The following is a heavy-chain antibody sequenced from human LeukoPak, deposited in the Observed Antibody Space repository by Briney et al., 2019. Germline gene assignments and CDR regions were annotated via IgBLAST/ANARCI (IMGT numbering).Heavy chain of an antibody. V-gene: IGHV3-48*01. D-gene: IGHD2-2*01. CDR2: ISSSSSTI. J-gene: IGHJ4*02. CDR1: GFTFSRYS. Sequence: GGSLRLSCAASGFTFSRYSMNWVRQAPGKGLEWVSYISSSSSTIYYADSLKGRFTISRDDAENSLYLQMNSLRAEDTAVYYCARDSSVTAAPIDYWGQGTLVTVSS. CDR3: ARDSSVTAAPIDY.